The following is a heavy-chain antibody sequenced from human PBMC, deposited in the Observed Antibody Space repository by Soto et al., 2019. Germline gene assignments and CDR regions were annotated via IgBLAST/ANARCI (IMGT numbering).Heavy chain of an antibody. CDR1: GFTLSGYA. D-gene: IGHD3-22*01. J-gene: IGHJ4*02. CDR3: ARDPVVIYYDSSGYYPNPVPY. Sequence: GSLRLSCAASGFTLSGYAMDWVRQAPGKGLEYVSGISSNGVGTYYANSVQGRFTISRDNSKNTLYLQMNSLRAEDTAVYYCARDPVVIYYDSSGYYPNPVPYWGQGTLVTVSS. V-gene: IGHV3-64*04. CDR2: ISSNGVGT.